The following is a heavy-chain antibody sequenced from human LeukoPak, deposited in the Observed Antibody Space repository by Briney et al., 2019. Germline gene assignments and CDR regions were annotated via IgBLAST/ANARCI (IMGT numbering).Heavy chain of an antibody. CDR1: GGSISSSSYY. J-gene: IGHJ5*02. Sequence: PSETLSLTCTVSGGSISSSSYYWGWIRQPPGKGLEWIGSIYYSGSTYYNPSLKSRVTISVDTSKNQFSLRLNSVTAADTAVYYCARSRAFNSGAFDPWGQGSLVTVSS. CDR2: IYYSGST. D-gene: IGHD1-26*01. V-gene: IGHV4-39*07. CDR3: ARSRAFNSGAFDP.